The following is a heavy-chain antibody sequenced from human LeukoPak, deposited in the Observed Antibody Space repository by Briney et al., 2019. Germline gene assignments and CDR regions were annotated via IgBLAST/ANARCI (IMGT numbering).Heavy chain of an antibody. D-gene: IGHD3-22*01. Sequence: PGRSLRLSCAASGFTFSSYAMHWVRQAPGKGLEWVAVISYDGSNKYYADSVKGRFTISRDNSKNTLYLQMNSLRAEDTAVYYCARGSGCDSSGYYYGWGQGTLVTVSS. CDR2: ISYDGSNK. V-gene: IGHV3-30-3*01. CDR3: ARGSGCDSSGYYYG. CDR1: GFTFSSYA. J-gene: IGHJ4*02.